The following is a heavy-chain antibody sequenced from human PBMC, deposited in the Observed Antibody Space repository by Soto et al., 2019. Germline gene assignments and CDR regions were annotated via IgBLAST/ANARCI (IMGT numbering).Heavy chain of an antibody. CDR3: ARKTGVITVISAFDH. CDR1: GFTFNQHA. J-gene: IGHJ4*02. D-gene: IGHD7-27*01. Sequence: LXLSCVASGFTFNQHALAWFRQAPVKGLEWVSAISGSGPSTYDSDSVKGRFTISRDNSNNTLYLQMNSLRAEDTAIYYCARKTGVITVISAFDHWGQGTPVTVSS. CDR2: ISGSGPST. V-gene: IGHV3-23*01.